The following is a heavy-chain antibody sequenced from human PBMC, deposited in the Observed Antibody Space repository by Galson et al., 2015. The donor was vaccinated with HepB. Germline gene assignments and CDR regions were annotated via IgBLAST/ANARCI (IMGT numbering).Heavy chain of an antibody. CDR2: IKTDGTYT. J-gene: IGHJ4*02. CDR1: GFSFSDFW. V-gene: IGHV3-74*03. D-gene: IGHD3-3*01. Sequence: SLRLSCAASGFSFSDFWMSWVRQAPGKGLEWVSRIKTDGTYTTYADSVKGRFTISRDNARNTLYLQMSNLGVEDTAVYYCASGGVAFWGQGTLLAVSS. CDR3: ASGGVAF.